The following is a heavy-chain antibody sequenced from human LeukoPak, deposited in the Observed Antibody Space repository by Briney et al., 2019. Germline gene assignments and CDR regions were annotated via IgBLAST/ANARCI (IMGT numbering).Heavy chain of an antibody. V-gene: IGHV3-74*01. J-gene: IGHJ4*02. CDR2: IYSDGSKT. CDR1: GFTFSNYW. Sequence: GGSLRLSCAASGFTFSNYWMHWVRQAPGKGLVWVSRIYSDGSKTFYADSVKGRFTISRDNAKNTLYLQMNSLRAEDTAVYYCARGGRLVRGTHDYWDQGTLDTVSA. D-gene: IGHD6-19*01. CDR3: ARGGRLVRGTHDY.